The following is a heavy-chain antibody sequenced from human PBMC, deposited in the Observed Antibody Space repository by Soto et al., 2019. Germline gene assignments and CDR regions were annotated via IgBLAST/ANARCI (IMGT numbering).Heavy chain of an antibody. CDR1: GFTFSSYA. CDR3: AKDLSVVPAAMGSDY. D-gene: IGHD2-2*01. J-gene: IGHJ4*02. Sequence: GGSLRLSCAASGFTFSSYAMSWVRQAPGKGLEWVSAISGSGGSTYYADSVKGRFTISRDNSKNTLYLQMNSLRAEDTAVYYCAKDLSVVPAAMGSDYWGQGTLVTVSS. CDR2: ISGSGGST. V-gene: IGHV3-23*01.